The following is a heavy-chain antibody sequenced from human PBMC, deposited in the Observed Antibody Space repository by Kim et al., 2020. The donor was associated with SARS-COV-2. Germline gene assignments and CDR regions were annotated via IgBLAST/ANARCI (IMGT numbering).Heavy chain of an antibody. J-gene: IGHJ3*02. V-gene: IGHV1-3*01. D-gene: IGHD3-10*01. Sequence: SVKVSCKASGYTFSSYAMHWVRQAPGQRLEWMGWINGGNGNTKYSQKFQGRVTITRDTSASTAYMELSSLRSEDTTVYYCALTMGRGLYAFDIWGQGTMVTVSS. CDR2: INGGNGNT. CDR3: ALTMGRGLYAFDI. CDR1: GYTFSSYA.